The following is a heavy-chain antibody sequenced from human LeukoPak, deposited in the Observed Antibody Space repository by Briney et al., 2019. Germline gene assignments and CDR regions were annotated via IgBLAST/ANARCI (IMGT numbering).Heavy chain of an antibody. V-gene: IGHV3-73*01. J-gene: IGHJ4*02. CDR1: GFTFSGSA. D-gene: IGHD3-10*01. Sequence: PGGSLKLSCAASGFTFSGSAMHWVRQASGKGLEWVGRIRSKANSYATAYAASVKGRFTISRDDSKNTAYLQMNSLKTEDTAVYYCTSLAYGSGSYYIAGYCWGQGTLVTVSS. CDR3: TSLAYGSGSYYIAGYC. CDR2: IRSKANSYAT.